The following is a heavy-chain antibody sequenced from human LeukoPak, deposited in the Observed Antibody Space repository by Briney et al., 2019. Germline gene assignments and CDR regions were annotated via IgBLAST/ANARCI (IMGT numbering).Heavy chain of an antibody. D-gene: IGHD3/OR15-3a*01. Sequence: ASVKVSCKASGYTFTNYAMNWVRQAPGQGLEWMGWINTNTGNPTYVQGFTGRLDFSLDTSVSTAYLQITSLKAGDTAVYYCARGTSGLVTTNDYWGQGTLVTVSS. CDR2: INTNTGNP. J-gene: IGHJ4*02. CDR3: ARGTSGLVTTNDY. CDR1: GYTFTNYA. V-gene: IGHV7-4-1*02.